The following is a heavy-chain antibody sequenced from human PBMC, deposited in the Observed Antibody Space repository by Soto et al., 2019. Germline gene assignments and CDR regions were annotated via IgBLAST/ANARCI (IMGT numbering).Heavy chain of an antibody. V-gene: IGHV3-23*01. CDR1: GFTFSSYA. CDR2: ISGSGGST. CDR3: AKQFILRFLEWLLGFDY. Sequence: EVQLLESGGGLVQTGGSLRLSCAASGFTFSSYAMRWVRQAPGKGLEWVSAISGSGGSTYYADSVKGRFTISRDNSKNTLYLQMNSLRAEDTAVYYCAKQFILRFLEWLLGFDYWGQGTLVTVSS. D-gene: IGHD3-3*01. J-gene: IGHJ4*02.